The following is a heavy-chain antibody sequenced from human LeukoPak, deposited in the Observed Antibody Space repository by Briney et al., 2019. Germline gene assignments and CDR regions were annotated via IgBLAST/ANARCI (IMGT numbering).Heavy chain of an antibody. Sequence: ASVKVSCKASGYTFTSYGISWVRQAPGQGLEWMGWISAYNGNTSYAQKLQGRVTMTTDTSTSTAYMELRSLRSDDTAVYYCARLFSATVRGYFDYWGQGTLVTVSS. D-gene: IGHD3-10*01. V-gene: IGHV1-18*01. CDR1: GYTFTSYG. J-gene: IGHJ4*02. CDR3: ARLFSATVRGYFDY. CDR2: ISAYNGNT.